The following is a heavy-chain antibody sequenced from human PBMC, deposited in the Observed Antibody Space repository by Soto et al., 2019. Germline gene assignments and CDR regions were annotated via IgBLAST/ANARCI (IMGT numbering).Heavy chain of an antibody. CDR2: IDPSDSYT. CDR1: GYSFTSYW. J-gene: IGHJ6*02. V-gene: IGHV5-10-1*01. CDR3: ARRPRGDCSSTSCYNTPNYYYYYGMDV. D-gene: IGHD2-2*02. Sequence: GEPMKISCKGSGYSFTSYWISWVRKMPGKGLEWVGRIDPSDSYTNYSPSFQGHVTISADKSISTAYLQWSSLKASDTAMYYCARRPRGDCSSTSCYNTPNYYYYYGMDVWGQGTTVTVSS.